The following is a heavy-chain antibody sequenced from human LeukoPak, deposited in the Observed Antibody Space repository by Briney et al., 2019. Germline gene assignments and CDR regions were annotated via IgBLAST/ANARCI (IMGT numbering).Heavy chain of an antibody. CDR1: GFTFSGAW. CDR3: AKTLSGYDTYFDY. D-gene: IGHD5-12*01. J-gene: IGHJ4*02. V-gene: IGHV3-30*02. CDR2: IRYDGSNK. Sequence: GGSLRLSCAASGFTFSGAWMSWVRQAPGKGLEWVAFIRYDGSNKYYADSVKGRFTISRDNSKNTLYLQMNSLRAEDTAVYYCAKTLSGYDTYFDYWGQGTLVTVSS.